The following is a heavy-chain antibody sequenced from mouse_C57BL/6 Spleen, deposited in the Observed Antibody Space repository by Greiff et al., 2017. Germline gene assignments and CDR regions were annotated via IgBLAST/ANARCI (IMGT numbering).Heavy chain of an antibody. CDR1: GYSITSGYY. J-gene: IGHJ1*03. Sequence: EVQLQESGPGLVKPSQSLSLTCSVTGYSITSGYYWNWIRQFPGNKLEWMGYISYDGSNNYNPSLKNRISITRDTSKNQFFLKLNSVTTEDTATYYCARVITRYFDVWGTGTTVTVSS. CDR2: ISYDGSN. D-gene: IGHD2-4*01. V-gene: IGHV3-6*01. CDR3: ARVITRYFDV.